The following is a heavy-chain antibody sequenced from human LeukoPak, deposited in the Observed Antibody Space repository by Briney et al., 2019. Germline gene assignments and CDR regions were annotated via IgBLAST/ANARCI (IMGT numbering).Heavy chain of an antibody. V-gene: IGHV3-9*03. J-gene: IGHJ5*02. CDR1: GFTFDDYA. CDR2: ISWNSGTI. Sequence: PGGSLRLSCAASGFTFDDYAMHWVRQAPGKGLEWVSGISWNSGTIGYADSVKGRFTISRDNAKNSLYLQMNSLRDDDMALYYCARGNSGIYSQDWFDPWGQGTLVTVSS. CDR3: ARGNSGIYSQDWFDP. D-gene: IGHD1-26*01.